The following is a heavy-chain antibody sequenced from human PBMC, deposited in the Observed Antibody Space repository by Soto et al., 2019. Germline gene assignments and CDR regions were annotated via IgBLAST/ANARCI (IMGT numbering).Heavy chain of an antibody. CDR1: GFTFSSYD. CDR3: ARLFCNGDSDAFDI. CDR2: IGTAGDT. V-gene: IGHV3-13*01. D-gene: IGHD4-17*01. J-gene: IGHJ3*02. Sequence: EVQLVESGGGLVQPGGSLRLSCAASGFTFSSYDMHWVRQATGKGLEWVSAIGTAGDTYYPGSVKGRFTISRENAKNSLYLQMNSLRAGDTAVYYCARLFCNGDSDAFDIWGQGTMVTVSS.